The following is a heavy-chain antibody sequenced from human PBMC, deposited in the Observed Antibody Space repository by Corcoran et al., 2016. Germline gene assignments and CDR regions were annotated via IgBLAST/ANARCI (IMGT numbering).Heavy chain of an antibody. CDR1: GYSFTSYW. CDR3: ARLLTTVTTRTEGGFDY. CDR2: IYPGDSDT. D-gene: IGHD4-17*01. J-gene: IGHJ4*02. Sequence: EVQLVQSGAEVKKPGESLKISCKGSGYSFTSYWIDWVRQMPGKGLEWMGIIYPGDSDTRYSPSFQGQVTISADKSISTAYLQWSSLKASDTAMYYWARLLTTVTTRTEGGFDYWGQGTLVTVSS. V-gene: IGHV5-51*01.